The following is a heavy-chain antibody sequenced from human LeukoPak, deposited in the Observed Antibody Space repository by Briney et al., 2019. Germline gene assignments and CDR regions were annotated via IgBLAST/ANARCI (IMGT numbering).Heavy chain of an antibody. V-gene: IGHV3-30-3*01. CDR3: ARGQRYDILTGYYERTPFDY. CDR1: GFTFSSYA. J-gene: IGHJ4*02. D-gene: IGHD3-9*01. CDR2: ISYDGSNK. Sequence: GRSLRLSCAASGFTFSSYAMHWVRQAPGKGLEWVAVISYDGSNKYYADSVKGRFTISRDNSKNTLYLQMNSLRAEDTAVYYCARGQRYDILTGYYERTPFDYWGQGTLVTVSS.